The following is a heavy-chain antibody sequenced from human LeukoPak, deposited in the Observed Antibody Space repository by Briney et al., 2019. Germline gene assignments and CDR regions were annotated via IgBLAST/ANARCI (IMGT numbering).Heavy chain of an antibody. Sequence: PGGSLRLSCAVSGFTFSNYWMNWVRQAPGKGLEWVANIKEDGSQKYYVESVKGRFTVSRDNAKNSVYLQMSSLRDEDTAVYYCARRLNTSPGVDYWGQGTLVTVSS. V-gene: IGHV3-7*01. CDR1: GFTFSNYW. J-gene: IGHJ4*02. D-gene: IGHD3-16*01. CDR3: ARRLNTSPGVDY. CDR2: IKEDGSQK.